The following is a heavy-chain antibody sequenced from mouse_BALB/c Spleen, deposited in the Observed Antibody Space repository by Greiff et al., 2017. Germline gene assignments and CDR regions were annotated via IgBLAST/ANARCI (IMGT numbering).Heavy chain of an antibody. CDR3: ARSVYGYDGHYYAMDY. J-gene: IGHJ4*01. CDR1: GYSITSDYA. V-gene: IGHV3-2*02. D-gene: IGHD2-2*01. Sequence: EVKLVESGPGLVKPSQSLSLTCTVTGYSITSDYAWNWIRQFPGNKLEWMGYISYSGSTSYNPSLKSRISITRDTSKNQFFLQLNSVTTEDTATYYCARSVYGYDGHYYAMDYWGQGTSVTVSS. CDR2: ISYSGST.